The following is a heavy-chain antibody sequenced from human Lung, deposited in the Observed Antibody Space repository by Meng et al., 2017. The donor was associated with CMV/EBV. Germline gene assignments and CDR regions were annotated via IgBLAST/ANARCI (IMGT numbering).Heavy chain of an antibody. Sequence: SLKISCAASGFTFDDYAMHWARQVPGKGLEWVSGISWNSGTVDHADSVKGRFIISRDNAKNILYLKMNSLGAEDTALYYCARRLDWSRLSIDFWGQGTLVTVSS. J-gene: IGHJ4*02. D-gene: IGHD2-21*01. CDR3: ARRLDWSRLSIDF. CDR1: GFTFDDYA. V-gene: IGHV3-9*01. CDR2: ISWNSGTV.